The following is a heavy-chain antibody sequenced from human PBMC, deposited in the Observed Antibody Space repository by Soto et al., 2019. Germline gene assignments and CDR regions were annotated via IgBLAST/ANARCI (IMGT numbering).Heavy chain of an antibody. CDR1: GGSISGYY. CDR3: ARDLGSITMIVVVNAFDY. J-gene: IGHJ4*02. Sequence: SETLSLTCTVSGGSISGYYWSWIRQPPGKGLEWIGHMYYSGSTNYNPSLKSRATISVDTSKNQFSLKLSSVTAEDTAVYYCARDLGSITMIVVVNAFDYWGQGTLVTVSS. V-gene: IGHV4-59*12. CDR2: MYYSGST. D-gene: IGHD3-22*01.